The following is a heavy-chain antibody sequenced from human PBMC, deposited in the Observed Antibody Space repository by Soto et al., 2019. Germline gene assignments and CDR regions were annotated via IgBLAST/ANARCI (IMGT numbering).Heavy chain of an antibody. CDR1: GGSFSGYY. CDR3: ARRKRYDFWSGYTKHEPYYYYYYMDV. D-gene: IGHD3-3*01. Sequence: SETLSLTCAVYGGSFSGYYWSWIRQPPGKGLEWIGYIYYSGSTNYNPSLKSRVTISVDTSKNQFSLKLSSVTAADTAVYYCARRKRYDFWSGYTKHEPYYYYYYMDVWGKGTTVTVSS. J-gene: IGHJ6*03. V-gene: IGHV4-59*08. CDR2: IYYSGST.